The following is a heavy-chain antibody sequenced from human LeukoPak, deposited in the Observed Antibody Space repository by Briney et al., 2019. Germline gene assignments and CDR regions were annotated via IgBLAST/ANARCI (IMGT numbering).Heavy chain of an antibody. V-gene: IGHV1-18*04. CDR1: GYTFTSYG. D-gene: IGHD1-1*01. J-gene: IGHJ6*04. CDR3: AREHLNWNDPGPYYYYGMDV. Sequence: ASVKVSCKASGYTFTSYGISWVRQAPGQGLEWMGWISAYNGNTNYAQKLQGRVTMTTDTSTSTAYMELRSLRSDDTAEYYCAREHLNWNDPGPYYYYGMDVWGKGTTVTVSS. CDR2: ISAYNGNT.